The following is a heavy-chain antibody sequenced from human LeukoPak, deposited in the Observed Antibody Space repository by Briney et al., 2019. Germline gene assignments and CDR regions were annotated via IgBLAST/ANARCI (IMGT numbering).Heavy chain of an antibody. D-gene: IGHD5-24*01. J-gene: IGHJ4*02. CDR2: INPSGLWS. Sequence: GASVKVSCKASGYTFTRHYMHWVRQAPGQGLEWMGVINPSGLWSSSAQKFQGRVTMTRDTSISTAYMELSRLRSDDTAVYYCARVEMPHSSFDYWGQGTLVTVSS. CDR3: ARVEMPHSSFDY. CDR1: GYTFTRHY. V-gene: IGHV1-46*01.